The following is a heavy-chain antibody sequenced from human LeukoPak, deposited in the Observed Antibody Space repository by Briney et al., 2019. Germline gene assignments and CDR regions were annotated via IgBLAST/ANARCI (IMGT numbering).Heavy chain of an antibody. CDR3: ARAETSGWFYFDY. CDR1: GYIFTNYD. V-gene: IGHV1-18*01. Sequence: ASVKVSCKASGYIFTNYDISWVRQAPGQGLEWMGWISGYNGNTNYAQKLQGRVTMTTDTSTSTAYMELRSLRSDDTAVYYCARAETSGWFYFDYWGQGTLVTVSS. CDR2: ISGYNGNT. D-gene: IGHD6-19*01. J-gene: IGHJ4*02.